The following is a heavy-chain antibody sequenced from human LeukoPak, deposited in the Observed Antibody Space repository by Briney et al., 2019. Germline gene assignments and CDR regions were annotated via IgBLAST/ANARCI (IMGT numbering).Heavy chain of an antibody. CDR2: IKQDGCEK. CDR3: ARDAPVLYYYDSSGYYYL. V-gene: IGHV3-7*01. Sequence: GGSLRLSCAASGFTFSRYWMSWVRQAPGKGLEWVANIKQDGCEKYYVDSVKGRFTISRDNAKNSLYLQMNSLRAEDTAVYYCARDAPVLYYYDSSGYYYLWGQGTLVTVSS. J-gene: IGHJ5*02. CDR1: GFTFSRYW. D-gene: IGHD3-22*01.